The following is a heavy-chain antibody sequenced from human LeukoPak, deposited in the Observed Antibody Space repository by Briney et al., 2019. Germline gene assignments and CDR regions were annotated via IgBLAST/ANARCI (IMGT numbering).Heavy chain of an antibody. CDR1: GFTFSGYG. V-gene: IGHV3-30*03. CDR3: ARGALVAQWHFDL. J-gene: IGHJ2*01. Sequence: GGSLRLSCAASGFTFSGYGMHWVRQAPGKGLEWVAVISYDGTEKYYEDSVKGRFTISRDNSKNTLYLQMNALRGDDAAVYYCARGALVAQWHFDLWGRGTLVAVSS. CDR2: ISYDGTEK. D-gene: IGHD5-12*01.